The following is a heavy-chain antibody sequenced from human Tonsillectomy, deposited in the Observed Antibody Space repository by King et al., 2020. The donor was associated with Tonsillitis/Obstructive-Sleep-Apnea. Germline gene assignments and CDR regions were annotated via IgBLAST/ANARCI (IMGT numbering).Heavy chain of an antibody. D-gene: IGHD3-22*01. CDR1: GYTVTDLA. Sequence: QLVQSGAEVKKPGASVKVSCKVPGYTVTDLAIHWVRQAPGKGLEWMGGFHPEDTETIYAQKFLGRVTLTEDTSTDTAYMGLSSLSSEDTAVYYCATYGKYYYDTSGYYYYLDYWGQGTLVSVSS. J-gene: IGHJ4*02. CDR2: FHPEDTET. CDR3: ATYGKYYYDTSGYYYYLDY. V-gene: IGHV1-24*01.